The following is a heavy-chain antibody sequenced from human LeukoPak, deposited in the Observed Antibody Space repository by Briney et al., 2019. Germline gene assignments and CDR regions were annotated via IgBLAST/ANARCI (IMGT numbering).Heavy chain of an antibody. J-gene: IGHJ4*02. CDR2: INPNSGGT. CDR1: GYTFTGYY. D-gene: IGHD5-18*01. V-gene: IGHV1-2*02. CDR3: ARGRLAGYSYGYVLVY. Sequence: ASVKVSCKASGYTFTGYYMHWVRQAPGQGLEWMGWINPNSGGTNYAQKFQGRVTMTRDTSISTAYMELSRLRSDDTAVYYCARGRLAGYSYGYVLVYWGQGTLVTVSS.